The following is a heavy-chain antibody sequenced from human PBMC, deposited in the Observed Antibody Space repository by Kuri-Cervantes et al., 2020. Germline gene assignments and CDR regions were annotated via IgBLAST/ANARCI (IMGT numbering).Heavy chain of an antibody. Sequence: FDWVRQMPGKGLKWKMVIHPGDSDPRYSPSFQGPVTISADKSISTAYLQWSSLKASDTAMYYCASIDYYDSGGGWFDPWGQGTLVTVSS. V-gene: IGHV5-51*01. J-gene: IGHJ5*02. CDR2: IHPGDSDP. CDR3: ASIDYYDSGGGWFDP. D-gene: IGHD3-10*01.